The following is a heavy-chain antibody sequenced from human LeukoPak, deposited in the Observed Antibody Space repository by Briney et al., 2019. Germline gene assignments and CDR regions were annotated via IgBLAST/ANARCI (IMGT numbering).Heavy chain of an antibody. CDR1: GYTFTSYD. CDR2: MNPNSGNT. J-gene: IGHJ4*02. D-gene: IGHD4-11*01. V-gene: IGHV1-8*01. CDR3: AVTFPHFDY. Sequence: ASVKVSCKASGYTFTSYDINWVREATGQGLEWMGWMNPNSGNTGYAQKFQGRVTMTRNTSISTAYMEPSSLRSEDTAVFHCAVTFPHFDYWGQGTLVTVSS.